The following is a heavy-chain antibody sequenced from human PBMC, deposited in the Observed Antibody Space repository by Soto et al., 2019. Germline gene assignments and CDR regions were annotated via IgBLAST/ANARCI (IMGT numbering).Heavy chain of an antibody. CDR3: ARTKDFAFDI. V-gene: IGHV3-74*01. Sequence: GGSLRLSCVASGFTFSSHWMHWVRQAPGKGLVWVSRVNTDGGAMTYADSVKGRFTISRDNAKNTLYLQMNSLRAEDTAVYYCARTKDFAFDIWGQGTMVTVSS. J-gene: IGHJ3*02. CDR2: VNTDGGAM. CDR1: GFTFSSHW.